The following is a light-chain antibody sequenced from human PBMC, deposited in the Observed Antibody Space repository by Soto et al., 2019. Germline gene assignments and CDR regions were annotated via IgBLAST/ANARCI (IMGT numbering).Light chain of an antibody. CDR1: SSDVGSYNL. CDR2: EVS. CDR3: CSYAGSSTS. V-gene: IGLV2-23*02. J-gene: IGLJ1*01. Sequence: LTQPASVSGSPGQSITISCTGTSSDVGSYNLVSWYQQHPGKAPKLMIYEVSKRPSGVSNRFSGSKSGNTASLTISGLQAEDEADYYCCSYAGSSTSFGTGTKVTVL.